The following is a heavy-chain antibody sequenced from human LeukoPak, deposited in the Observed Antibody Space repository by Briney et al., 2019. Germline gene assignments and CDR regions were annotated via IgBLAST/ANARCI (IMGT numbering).Heavy chain of an antibody. D-gene: IGHD3-10*01. CDR1: GGSFSGYY. Sequence: KPSETLSLTCAVYGGSFSGYYWSWIRQPPGKGLEWIGEISHSGSTNYNPSLKSRVTISVDTSKNQFSLKLSSVTAADTAVYYCARVKGVKGTSWFDPWGQGTLVTVSS. CDR2: ISHSGST. V-gene: IGHV4-34*01. CDR3: ARVKGVKGTSWFDP. J-gene: IGHJ5*02.